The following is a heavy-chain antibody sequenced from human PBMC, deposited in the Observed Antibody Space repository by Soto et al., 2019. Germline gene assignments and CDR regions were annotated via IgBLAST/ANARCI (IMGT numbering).Heavy chain of an antibody. J-gene: IGHJ4*02. CDR3: VSYRGAFYFDH. V-gene: IGHV4-59*01. CDR1: GGSMSSNY. Sequence: KTSETLSLTCTVSGGSMSSNYWSWIRQSPGKGLEWIGFVYYGGTNYNPSFESRVTMSVDTPKNQFSLELNSVTAADTAVYYCVSYRGAFYFDHWGQGALVTVSS. D-gene: IGHD4-4*01. CDR2: VYYGGT.